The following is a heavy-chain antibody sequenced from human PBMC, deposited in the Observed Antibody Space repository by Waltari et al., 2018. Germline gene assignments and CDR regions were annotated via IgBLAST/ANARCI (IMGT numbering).Heavy chain of an antibody. J-gene: IGHJ5*02. CDR2: ISSSSSII. CDR3: ARDMDSSKFHWFDP. Sequence: EVQLVESGGGLVQPGGSLRFSCSASGFTFSTYSMNWVRQTPGKGVEWVSYISSSSSIIYYADSVKGRFTISRDNAKNSLYLQMNSLRAEDTALYYCARDMDSSKFHWFDPWGQGTLVTVSS. CDR1: GFTFSTYS. D-gene: IGHD6-13*01. V-gene: IGHV3-48*01.